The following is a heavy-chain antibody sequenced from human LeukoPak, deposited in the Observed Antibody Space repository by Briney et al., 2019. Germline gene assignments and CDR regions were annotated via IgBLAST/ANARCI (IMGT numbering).Heavy chain of an antibody. Sequence: GGSLRLSCAASGFTFSSYAMSWVRQAPGKGLEWVSAISGSGGSTYYADSVKGRFTISRDNSKNTLYLQMNSLRAEDTAVYYCAITIRGLEYFQHWGQGTLVTVSS. D-gene: IGHD3-10*01. CDR2: ISGSGGST. V-gene: IGHV3-23*01. CDR3: AITIRGLEYFQH. CDR1: GFTFSSYA. J-gene: IGHJ1*01.